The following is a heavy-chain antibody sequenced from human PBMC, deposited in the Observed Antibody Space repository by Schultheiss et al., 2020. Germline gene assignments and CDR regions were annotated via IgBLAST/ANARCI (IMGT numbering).Heavy chain of an antibody. CDR3: ARVDIVATTFDY. J-gene: IGHJ4*02. CDR1: GGSISSGGYS. CDR2: IYHSGST. Sequence: SETLSLTCAVSGGSISSGGYSWSWIRQPPGKGLEWIGYIYHSGSTYYNPSLKSRVTISVDRSKNQFSLKLSSVTAADTAVYYCARVDIVATTFDYWGQGTLVTVSS. D-gene: IGHD5-12*01. V-gene: IGHV4-30-2*01.